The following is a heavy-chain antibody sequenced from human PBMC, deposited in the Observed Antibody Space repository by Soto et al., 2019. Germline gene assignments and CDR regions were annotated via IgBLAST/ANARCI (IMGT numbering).Heavy chain of an antibody. D-gene: IGHD4-17*01. V-gene: IGHV2-5*02. CDR1: GFSLSTSGVG. Sequence: QITLKESGPTLVKPTQTLTLTCTFSGFSLSTSGVGVGWIRQPPGKALEWLAVIYWDDYKHYSPSLKSRLTIPKDTSKNQVALTTTNMDPVNTATYYCAHKGYGDSPFDSGGKGTLFTVSS. CDR2: IYWDDYK. J-gene: IGHJ4*02. CDR3: AHKGYGDSPFDS.